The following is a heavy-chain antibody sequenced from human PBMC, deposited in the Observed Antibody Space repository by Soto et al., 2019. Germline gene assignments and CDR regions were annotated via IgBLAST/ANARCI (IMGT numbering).Heavy chain of an antibody. CDR1: GGSISSSSYY. J-gene: IGHJ3*02. D-gene: IGHD3-22*01. CDR2: IYYSGST. CDR3: ARQPHTITMIVVVPDAFDI. Sequence: QLQLQESGPGLVKPSETLSLACTVSGGSISSSSYYWGWIRQPPGKGLEWIGSIYYSGSTYYNPSLKLRGTISVDTSKNQFSLKLSSVTAADTAVYYCARQPHTITMIVVVPDAFDIWGQGTMVTVSS. V-gene: IGHV4-39*01.